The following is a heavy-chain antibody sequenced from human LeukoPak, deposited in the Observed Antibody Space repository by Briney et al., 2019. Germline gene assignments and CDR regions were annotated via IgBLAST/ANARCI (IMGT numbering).Heavy chain of an antibody. CDR2: INTYNGNT. CDR3: ARDTNFWSSYIYYYCGMDV. Sequence: ASVKVSCKASGYTFTSYGISWVRQAPGQGLEWMGWINTYNGNTNYARNLQGRVTMTTDTSTTTAYMELRSLRSDDTAVYYCARDTNFWSSYIYYYCGMDVWGQGTTVAVSS. V-gene: IGHV1-18*01. CDR1: GYTFTSYG. J-gene: IGHJ6*02. D-gene: IGHD3-3*01.